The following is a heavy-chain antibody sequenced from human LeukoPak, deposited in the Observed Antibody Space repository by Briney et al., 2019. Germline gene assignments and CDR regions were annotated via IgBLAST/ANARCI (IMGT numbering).Heavy chain of an antibody. CDR2: IIPIFGTA. V-gene: IGHV1-69*13. CDR3: ARDIVVVPAARGSWFDP. J-gene: IGHJ5*02. Sequence: ASVKVSCKASGGTFSSYAISWVRQAPGQGLEWMGGIIPIFGTANYAQKFQGRVTITADESTSTAYMELSSLRSEDTAVYYCARDIVVVPAARGSWFDPWGQGTLVTVSS. CDR1: GGTFSSYA. D-gene: IGHD2-2*01.